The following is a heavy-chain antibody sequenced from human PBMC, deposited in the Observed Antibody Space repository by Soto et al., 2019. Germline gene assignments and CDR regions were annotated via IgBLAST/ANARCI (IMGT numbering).Heavy chain of an antibody. CDR3: ARLKLGATYFDC. CDR2: TNHSGST. Sequence: PSETLSLTCAVYGGSFSGYYWSWIRQPPGKGLEWIGETNHSGSTNYNPSLKSRVTISVDTSKNQFSLKLSSVTAADTAVYYCARLKLGATYFDCWGQGTLVTVSS. J-gene: IGHJ4*02. V-gene: IGHV4-34*01. CDR1: GGSFSGYY. D-gene: IGHD1-26*01.